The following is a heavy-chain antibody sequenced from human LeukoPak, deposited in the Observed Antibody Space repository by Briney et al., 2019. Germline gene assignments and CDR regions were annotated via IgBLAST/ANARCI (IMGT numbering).Heavy chain of an antibody. CDR2: IGYDGSDK. CDR1: GFTFSTSG. V-gene: IGHV3-33*06. CDR3: AKDTGGTSSSNWFDP. J-gene: IGHJ5*02. D-gene: IGHD2-8*02. Sequence: GTSLRLSCAASGFTFSTSGMHWVRQAPGKGLEWVAVIGYDGSDKFYLDFVKGRFTISRDNSKNTVYLQINSLRAEDTAVYYCAKDTGGTSSSNWFDPWGQGTLVTVSS.